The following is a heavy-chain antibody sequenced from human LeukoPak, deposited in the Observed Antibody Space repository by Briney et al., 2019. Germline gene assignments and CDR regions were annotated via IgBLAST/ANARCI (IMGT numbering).Heavy chain of an antibody. J-gene: IGHJ5*02. V-gene: IGHV1-3*01. D-gene: IGHD3-10*01. CDR2: INAGNGNT. CDR1: GYTFTSYA. Sequence: ASVKVSCKASGYTFTSYAMHWVRQAPGQRLEWMGWINAGNGNTKYSQKFRGRVTITRDTSASTAYMELSSLRSEDTAVYYCARGARALWFGEFPYWFDPWGQGTLVTVSS. CDR3: ARGARALWFGEFPYWFDP.